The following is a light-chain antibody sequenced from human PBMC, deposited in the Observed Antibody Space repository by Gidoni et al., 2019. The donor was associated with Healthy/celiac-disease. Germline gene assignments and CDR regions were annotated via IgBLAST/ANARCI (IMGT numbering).Light chain of an antibody. CDR3: QQYYSTPHT. V-gene: IGKV4-1*01. Sequence: DIVMTQSPDSLAVSLGERATINCKSSQSVLYSSNNKIYLAWYQQKPGQPPKLLIYWASTRESGVPDRFSGSGSGTDFTLTISSLQAEDVAVYYCQQYYSTPHTFGQGTKLEIK. CDR2: WAS. CDR1: QSVLYSSNNKIY. J-gene: IGKJ2*01.